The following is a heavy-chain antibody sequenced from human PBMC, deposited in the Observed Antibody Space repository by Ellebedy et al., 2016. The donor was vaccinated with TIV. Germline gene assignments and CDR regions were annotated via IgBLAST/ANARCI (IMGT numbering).Heavy chain of an antibody. CDR2: IIPTAGIV. Sequence: SVKVSCXASGGTSTGLPISWVRQAPGQGLEWVGGIIPTAGIVDYSQKLQGRVTITADESSNTTYMELRSLKSEDTAVYYCARDKAHCDGSRCVGGNWCGHWGQGTLVTVSS. V-gene: IGHV1-69*10. CDR1: GGTSTGLP. J-gene: IGHJ5*02. CDR3: ARDKAHCDGSRCVGGNWCGH. D-gene: IGHD2-21*01.